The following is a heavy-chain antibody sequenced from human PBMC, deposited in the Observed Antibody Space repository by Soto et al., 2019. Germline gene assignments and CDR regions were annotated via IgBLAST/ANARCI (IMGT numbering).Heavy chain of an antibody. CDR3: AREGNYDYIWGSYRPIDY. CDR1: GSTFSSYG. D-gene: IGHD3-16*02. CDR2: IWYDGSNK. Sequence: PAGSLRRSCAASGSTFSSYGLHWVRQAPGKGLEWVAVIWYDGSNKYYADSVKGRFTISRDNSKNTLYLQMNSLRAEDTAVYYCAREGNYDYIWGSYRPIDYWGQGT. J-gene: IGHJ4*02. V-gene: IGHV3-33*01.